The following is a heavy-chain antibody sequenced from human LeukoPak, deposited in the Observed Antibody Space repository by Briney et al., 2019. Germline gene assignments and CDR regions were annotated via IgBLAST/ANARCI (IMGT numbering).Heavy chain of an antibody. CDR3: AKSGYSSSSRHLDY. CDR1: GFTFKLYW. Sequence: GGSLRLSCAASGFTFKLYWMHWVRQVPGRGPVWVSRINHDGSDTIYADSVRGRFTISRDDAKNTLYLQMNSLRAEDTAVYYCAKSGYSSSSRHLDYWGQGTLVTVSS. CDR2: INHDGSDT. J-gene: IGHJ4*02. D-gene: IGHD6-6*01. V-gene: IGHV3-74*01.